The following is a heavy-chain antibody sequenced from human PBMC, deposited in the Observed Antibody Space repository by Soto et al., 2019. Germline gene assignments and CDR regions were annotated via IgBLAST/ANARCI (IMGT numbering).Heavy chain of an antibody. D-gene: IGHD3-10*01. CDR3: AREVQVHTPAFVY. CDR1: GGTFNTYA. Sequence: QVQLVQSGAEMKKPGSSVKVSCQSSGGTFNTYAMNWVRQAPGQGPEWMGDISPMLGAANYAPKLQGRVTITAGESTSTSYMHLSSLTSEDTALYFCAREVQVHTPAFVYWGQGTLVTVSS. V-gene: IGHV1-69*19. CDR2: ISPMLGAA. J-gene: IGHJ4*02.